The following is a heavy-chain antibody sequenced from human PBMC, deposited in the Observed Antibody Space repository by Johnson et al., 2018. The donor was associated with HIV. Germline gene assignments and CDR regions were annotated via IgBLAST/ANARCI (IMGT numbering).Heavy chain of an antibody. CDR2: ISYDGSNK. Sequence: QVQLVESGGGVVQPGRSLRLSCAASGFTFSSYAMHWVRQAPGKGLEWVAVISYDGSNKYYADSVKGRFTISRDNSKNTLYRQMNSLRAEDTAVYYCARGEMATTYHAAFDIWGQGTMVTVSS. CDR1: GFTFSSYA. CDR3: ARGEMATTYHAAFDI. D-gene: IGHD5-24*01. V-gene: IGHV3-30*14. J-gene: IGHJ3*02.